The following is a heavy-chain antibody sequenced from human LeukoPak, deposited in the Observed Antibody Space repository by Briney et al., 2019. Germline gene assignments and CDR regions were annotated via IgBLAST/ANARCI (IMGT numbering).Heavy chain of an antibody. CDR3: ARHSSSWYRGPLDY. Sequence: PSETLSLACAVYGGSFSGYYWSWIRQPPGKGLEWIGEINHSGSTNYNPSLKSRVTISVDTSKNQFSLKLSSVTAADTAVYYCARHSSSWYRGPLDYWGQGTLVTVSS. J-gene: IGHJ4*02. CDR1: GGSFSGYY. D-gene: IGHD6-13*01. CDR2: INHSGST. V-gene: IGHV4-34*01.